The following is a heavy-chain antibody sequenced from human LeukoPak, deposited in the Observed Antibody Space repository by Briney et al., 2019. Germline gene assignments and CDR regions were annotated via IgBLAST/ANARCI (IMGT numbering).Heavy chain of an antibody. CDR1: GFTFSSYS. Sequence: GGSLRLSCAASGFTFSSYSMNWVRQAPGKGPEWVSSISSSSSYIYYADSVKGRFTISRDNAKNSLYLQMNSLRAEDTAVYYCARQVEMATISDYWGQGTLVTVSS. D-gene: IGHD5-24*01. CDR2: ISSSSSYI. CDR3: ARQVEMATISDY. V-gene: IGHV3-21*01. J-gene: IGHJ4*02.